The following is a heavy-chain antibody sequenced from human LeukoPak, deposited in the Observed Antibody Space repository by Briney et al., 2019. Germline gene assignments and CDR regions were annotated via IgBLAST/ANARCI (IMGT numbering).Heavy chain of an antibody. Sequence: ASVKISCKASCYTFTSYGISWVRQPPGQRVEWMGWISAYNGNTNYAQKLQGRVTMTTDTSTSTAYMELRSLRSDGTAVYYCAISLLWFGESDYYYYGMDVWGQGTTVTVSS. J-gene: IGHJ6*02. V-gene: IGHV1-18*04. CDR2: ISAYNGNT. D-gene: IGHD3-10*01. CDR3: AISLLWFGESDYYYYGMDV. CDR1: CYTFTSYG.